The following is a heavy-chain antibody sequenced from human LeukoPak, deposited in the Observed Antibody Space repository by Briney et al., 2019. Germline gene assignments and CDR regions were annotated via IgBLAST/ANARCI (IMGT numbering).Heavy chain of an antibody. CDR3: AREGYDIHFDY. Sequence: SETLSLTCTVSGGSISSYHWSWIRQPPGKGLEWIGYIYYSGSTNYNPSLKSRVTISVDTSKNQFSLKLSSVTAADTAVYYCAREGYDIHFDYWGQGTLVTVSS. V-gene: IGHV4-59*01. CDR1: GGSISSYH. D-gene: IGHD3-9*01. J-gene: IGHJ4*02. CDR2: IYYSGST.